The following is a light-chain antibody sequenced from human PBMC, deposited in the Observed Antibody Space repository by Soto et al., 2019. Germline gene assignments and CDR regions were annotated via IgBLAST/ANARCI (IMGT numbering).Light chain of an antibody. Sequence: QSALTQPASVSGSPGQSITISCTGTSSDVGGYNYVSWYQQYPGKAPKLMIYDVINRPSGVSNRFSGSKSGNTASLTISGLQAEDEADYYCSSYSRSSTYHVFGTGTKVTVL. J-gene: IGLJ1*01. CDR2: DVI. CDR1: SSDVGGYNY. CDR3: SSYSRSSTYHV. V-gene: IGLV2-14*01.